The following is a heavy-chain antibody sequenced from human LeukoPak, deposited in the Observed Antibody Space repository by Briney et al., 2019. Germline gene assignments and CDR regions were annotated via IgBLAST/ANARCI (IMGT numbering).Heavy chain of an antibody. Sequence: GGSLRLSCAASGFTFSSYWMSWVRQAPGKVLQWVANIKQDGSEKNYVDSVKGRFTISRDNAKNSLYLQMNSLRAEDTAVYYCARGMPFGVYWGQGTLVTVSS. J-gene: IGHJ4*02. CDR2: IKQDGSEK. V-gene: IGHV3-7*03. D-gene: IGHD3-16*01. CDR1: GFTFSSYW. CDR3: ARGMPFGVY.